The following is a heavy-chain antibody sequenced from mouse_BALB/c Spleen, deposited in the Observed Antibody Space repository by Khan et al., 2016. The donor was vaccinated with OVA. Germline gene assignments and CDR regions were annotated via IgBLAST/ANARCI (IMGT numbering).Heavy chain of an antibody. Sequence: QIQLVQSGAELMKPGASVKISCKATGYTFSSYWIEWVKQRPGHGLEWIGEILPGSGSTNYNEKFKGKATFTADASSNTAYMQLSSLTSEDSAVYNCARVFRRYSYAMDYWGQGTSVTVSS. CDR2: ILPGSGST. CDR3: ARVFRRYSYAMDY. J-gene: IGHJ4*01. D-gene: IGHD1-1*01. V-gene: IGHV1-9*01. CDR1: GYTFSSYW.